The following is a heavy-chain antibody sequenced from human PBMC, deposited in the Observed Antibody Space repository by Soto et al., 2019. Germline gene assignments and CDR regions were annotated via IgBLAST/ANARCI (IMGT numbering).Heavy chain of an antibody. V-gene: IGHV4-39*01. D-gene: IGHD2-21*02. CDR2: MFYSGAT. J-gene: IGHJ5*02. Sequence: PTETLSLTCTVSGGSISDISYRWGWIRQPPGTGLQWIGCMFYSGATDYTQSLKNRVPLSVDTSNNEFSLKLVSVTAPDTAVYYCARHKSGRDGLDPWGQGTLVPVSS. CDR3: ARHKSGRDGLDP. CDR1: GGSISDISYR.